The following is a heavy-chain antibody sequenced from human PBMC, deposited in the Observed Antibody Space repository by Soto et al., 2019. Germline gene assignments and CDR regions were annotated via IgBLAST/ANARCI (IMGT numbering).Heavy chain of an antibody. V-gene: IGHV3-49*03. D-gene: IGHD6-13*01. CDR1: GFTFGDYA. CDR3: ARYTYTSRYSYYGMDV. CDR2: VRSKAYGGTT. Sequence: GGSLRLSCTTFGFTFGDYAMSWFRQAPGKGLEWVGVVRSKAYGGTTDYAASVKGRFDISRDDSKSIAYLQMSSVTTEDTAVYFCARYTYTSRYSYYGMDVWGPGTTVTVSS. J-gene: IGHJ6*02.